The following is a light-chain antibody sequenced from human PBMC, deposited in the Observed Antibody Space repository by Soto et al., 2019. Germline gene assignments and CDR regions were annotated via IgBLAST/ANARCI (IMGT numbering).Light chain of an antibody. J-gene: IGKJ1*01. Sequence: DIQMTQSPSTLSASVGDRVTITCRASQSITDWLAWYQQKPGKAPKFLIYKASNLEGGVPSRFSGSGAGAEFTLTISSVQSDDFATYYCQYWDNYSWTFGQGTKVEI. CDR1: QSITDW. CDR3: QYWDNYSWT. V-gene: IGKV1-5*03. CDR2: KAS.